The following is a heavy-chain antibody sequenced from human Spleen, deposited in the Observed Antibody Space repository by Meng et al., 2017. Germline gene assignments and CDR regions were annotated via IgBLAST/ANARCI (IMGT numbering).Heavy chain of an antibody. CDR1: GGSVSSGSYY. J-gene: IGHJ5*02. Sequence: QVQLQGSGPGLVRPSETLSLTCTVSGGSVSSGSYYWSWIRQPPGKGLEWIGYIYYSGSTNYNPSLKSRVTISVDTSKNQFSLKLSSVTAADTAVYYCAANRDGFDPWGQGTLVTVSS. CDR3: AANRDGFDP. V-gene: IGHV4-61*01. CDR2: IYYSGST.